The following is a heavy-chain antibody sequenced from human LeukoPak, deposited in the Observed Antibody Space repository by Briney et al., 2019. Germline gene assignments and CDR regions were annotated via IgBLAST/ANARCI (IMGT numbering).Heavy chain of an antibody. CDR3: ARQTGSGLFILR. V-gene: IGHV4-34*01. CDR1: GGSFSGYY. J-gene: IGHJ4*02. Sequence: SETLSLTCAVYGGSFSGYYWSWIRQPPGKGLEWIGEINHSGSTNYNPSLMSRVTISVDTSKNQFSLKLTSVTAADTAVYYCARQTGSGLFILRGGQGTLVTVSS. CDR2: INHSGST. D-gene: IGHD3/OR15-3a*01.